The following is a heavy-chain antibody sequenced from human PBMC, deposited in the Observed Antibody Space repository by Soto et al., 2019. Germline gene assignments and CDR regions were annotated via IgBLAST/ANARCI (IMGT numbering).Heavy chain of an antibody. D-gene: IGHD2-15*01. CDR3: ARGGNGYCSGGSCYSERWFDP. Sequence: PSETLSLTCTVSGGSISSGDYYWSWIRQPPGKGLEWIGYIYYSGSTYYNPSLKSRVTISVDTSKNQFSLKLSSVTAADTAVYYCARGGNGYCSGGSCYSERWFDPWGQGTLVTAPQ. V-gene: IGHV4-30-4*01. CDR2: IYYSGST. J-gene: IGHJ5*02. CDR1: GGSISSGDYY.